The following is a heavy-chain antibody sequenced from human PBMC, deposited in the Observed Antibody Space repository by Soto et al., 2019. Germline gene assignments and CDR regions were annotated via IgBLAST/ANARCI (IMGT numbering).Heavy chain of an antibody. CDR3: AKTVGYCSGGSCYYYFDY. D-gene: IGHD2-15*01. V-gene: IGHV3-23*01. Sequence: GGSLRLSCAASGFTFSSYAMSWVRQAPGKGLEWVSAISGSGGSTYYADSVKGRFTISRDNSKNTLYLQMNSLRAEDTAVYYCAKTVGYCSGGSCYYYFDYWCQGTLVTVSS. CDR1: GFTFSSYA. CDR2: ISGSGGST. J-gene: IGHJ4*02.